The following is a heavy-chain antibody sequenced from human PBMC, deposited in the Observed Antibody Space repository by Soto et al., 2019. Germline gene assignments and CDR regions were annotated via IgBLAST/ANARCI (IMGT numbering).Heavy chain of an antibody. CDR1: GGSISSSSYY. J-gene: IGHJ4*02. Sequence: PSETLSLTCTVSGGSISSSSYYWGWIRQPPGKGLEWIGSIYYSGSTYYNPSLKSRVTISVDTSKNQFSLKLSSVTAADTAVYYCAETINFDYWGQGTLVTVSS. V-gene: IGHV4-39*01. CDR3: AETINFDY. CDR2: IYYSGST.